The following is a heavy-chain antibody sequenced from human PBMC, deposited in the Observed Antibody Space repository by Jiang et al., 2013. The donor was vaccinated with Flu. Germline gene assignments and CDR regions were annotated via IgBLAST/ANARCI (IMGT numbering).Heavy chain of an antibody. CDR1: TDYY. CDR2: SALTLVA. V-gene: IGHV1-2*02. J-gene: IGHJ4*02. D-gene: IGHD3-22*01. CDR3: AKDLSHTYYHTSGYTTDY. Sequence: TDYYMHWVRQALDKDLSGWDGSALTLVAQTNAQKFQGRVTITRDTSISTAYMELSSLRSDDTAFYYCAKDLSHTYYHTSGYTTDYWGQGTLVTVSS.